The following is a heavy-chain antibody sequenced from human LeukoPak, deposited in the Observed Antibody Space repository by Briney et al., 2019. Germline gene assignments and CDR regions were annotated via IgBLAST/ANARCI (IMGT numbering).Heavy chain of an antibody. CDR3: TTDKGLRQYHYYYMDV. V-gene: IGHV3-30*04. J-gene: IGHJ6*03. Sequence: PGGSLRLSCAASGFTFSSSAMHWVRQAPGKGLEWVAFISHDGSNEYYADSVKGRFTISRDSSKNTLYLQMNSLKTEDTAVYYCTTDKGLRQYHYYYMDVRGKGTTVTVSS. CDR1: GFTFSSSA. CDR2: ISHDGSNE. D-gene: IGHD4-17*01.